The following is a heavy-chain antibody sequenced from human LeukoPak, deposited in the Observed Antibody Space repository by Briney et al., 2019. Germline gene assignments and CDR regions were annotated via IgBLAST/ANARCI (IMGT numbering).Heavy chain of an antibody. V-gene: IGHV3-21*01. Sequence: GGSLRLSCAASGFTFSSYSMNWVRQAPGKGLEWVSSISSSSSYIYYADSVKGRFTISRDNAKNSLYLQMNSLRAEDTAVYYCARTRGCSDAFDIWGQGTMVTVSS. CDR1: GFTFSSYS. J-gene: IGHJ3*02. D-gene: IGHD1-26*01. CDR3: ARTRGCSDAFDI. CDR2: ISSSSSYI.